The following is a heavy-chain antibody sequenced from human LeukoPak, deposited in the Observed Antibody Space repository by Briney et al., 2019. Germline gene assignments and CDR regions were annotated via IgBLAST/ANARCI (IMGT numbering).Heavy chain of an antibody. CDR2: IYTSGST. J-gene: IGHJ6*03. CDR3: ARQPYYYYYYYMDV. CDR1: GGSISSYY. Sequence: TSETLSLTCTVSGGSISSYYWSWIRQPPGKGLEWIGYIYTSGSTNYNPSLKSRVTISVDTSENQFSLKLSSVTAADTAVYYCARQPYYYYYYYMDVWGKGTTVTVSS. V-gene: IGHV4-4*09. D-gene: IGHD1-14*01.